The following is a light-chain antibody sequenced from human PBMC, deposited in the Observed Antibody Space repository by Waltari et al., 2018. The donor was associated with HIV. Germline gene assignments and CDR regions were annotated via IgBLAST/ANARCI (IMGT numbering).Light chain of an antibody. Sequence: QSVLTQPPSASGTPGQRVTISSSGRSSNIGNNTVNWYQQLPGTAPKLLIDSNNQRPSGVPDRFSGSKSGTSASLAISGLQSEDEADYYCAAWDDSLNGVVFGGGTKLTVL. CDR1: SSNIGNNT. J-gene: IGLJ2*01. CDR2: SNN. CDR3: AAWDDSLNGVV. V-gene: IGLV1-44*01.